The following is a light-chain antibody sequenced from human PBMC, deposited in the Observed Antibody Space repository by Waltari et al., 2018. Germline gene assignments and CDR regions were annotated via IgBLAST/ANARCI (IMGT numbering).Light chain of an antibody. CDR3: QHFDGSGVT. J-gene: IGKJ2*01. CDR1: QSISSSY. Sequence: EIVLTQSPGTLSLSPGERATLSCRASQSISSSYLAWFQQKPGQAPRLLIYGASTRATGIPDRFFGRGSGTDFILSISRLEPEDFAVYFCQHFDGSGVTFGQGTKLDIK. V-gene: IGKV3-20*01. CDR2: GAS.